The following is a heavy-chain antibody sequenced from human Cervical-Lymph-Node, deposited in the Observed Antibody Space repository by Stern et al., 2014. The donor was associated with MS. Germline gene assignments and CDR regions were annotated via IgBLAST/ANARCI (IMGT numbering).Heavy chain of an antibody. J-gene: IGHJ4*02. V-gene: IGHV3-21*01. Sequence: EVPLVESGGGLVKPGGSLRLSCAASGFTFSSYSMNWVRQAPGTGLEGVSSISSSSSYIYYADSVKGRFTISRDNAKNSLYLQMNSLRAEDTAVYYCARDRDVYYFDYWGQGTLVTVSS. CDR1: GFTFSSYS. CDR3: ARDRDVYYFDY. CDR2: ISSSSSYI. D-gene: IGHD3-10*01.